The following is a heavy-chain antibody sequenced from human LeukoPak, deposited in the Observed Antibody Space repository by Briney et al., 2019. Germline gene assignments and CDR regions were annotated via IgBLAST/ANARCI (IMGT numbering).Heavy chain of an antibody. V-gene: IGHV4-30-2*01. Sequence: SLTLSLTCAVSGGSISSGGYSWSWIRQPPGKGLEWIGYIYHSGSTYYNPSLKSRVTISVDRSKNQFSLKLSSVTAADTAVYYCARQYSYGTFDYWGQGTLVTVSS. D-gene: IGHD5-18*01. J-gene: IGHJ4*02. CDR1: GGSISSGGYS. CDR3: ARQYSYGTFDY. CDR2: IYHSGST.